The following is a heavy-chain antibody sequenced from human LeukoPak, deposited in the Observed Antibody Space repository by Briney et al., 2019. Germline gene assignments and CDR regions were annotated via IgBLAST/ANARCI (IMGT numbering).Heavy chain of an antibody. CDR1: GFTLSYAW. D-gene: IGHD3-3*01. Sequence: PGGSLRLSCTASGFTLSYAWMSWVRQAPGKGLEWVGRIKCKGGGRTTDYDAPGKGRFTRARDDSKNTMYMQMNSLKMDDAADYYCVTDPALRFLELLLTAEYYHHWGPGNLVTVSS. CDR2: IKCKGGGRTT. V-gene: IGHV3-15*01. CDR3: VTDPALRFLELLLTAEYYHH. J-gene: IGHJ1*01.